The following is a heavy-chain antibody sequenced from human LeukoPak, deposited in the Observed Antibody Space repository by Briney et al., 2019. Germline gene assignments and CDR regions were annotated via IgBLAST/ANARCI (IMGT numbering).Heavy chain of an antibody. D-gene: IGHD4-23*01. CDR3: ASHYGGNPRDWFDP. V-gene: IGHV4-39*01. Sequence: PSETLSLTCTVSGGSISSSSYYWGWIRQPPGKGLEWIGSIYYSGSTYYNPSLKSRVTISVDTSKNQFSLKLSSVTAADTAVYYCASHYGGNPRDWFDPWGQGTLVTVSS. CDR2: IYYSGST. CDR1: GGSISSSSYY. J-gene: IGHJ5*02.